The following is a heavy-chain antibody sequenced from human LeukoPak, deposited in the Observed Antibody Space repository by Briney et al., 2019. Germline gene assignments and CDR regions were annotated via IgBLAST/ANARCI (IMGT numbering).Heavy chain of an antibody. CDR3: ARFTFGNRDY. Sequence: SETLSLTCTVSGGSISGGTYYWTWIRQHPGKGLEWIGSVYYSGTPYYNPSLKSRVTISVDTSKNQFSLKLSSVTAADTAVYYCARFTFGNRDYWGQGTLVIVSS. V-gene: IGHV4-31*03. D-gene: IGHD1/OR15-1a*01. CDR2: VYYSGTP. J-gene: IGHJ4*02. CDR1: GGSISGGTYY.